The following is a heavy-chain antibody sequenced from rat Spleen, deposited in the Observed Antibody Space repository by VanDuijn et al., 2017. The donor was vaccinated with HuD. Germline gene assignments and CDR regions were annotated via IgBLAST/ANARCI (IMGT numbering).Heavy chain of an antibody. CDR1: GFTFTNYD. CDR2: VSSGGGNT. Sequence: EVQLVESGGGLVQPGRSLKLSCAASGFTFTNYDMAWVRQAPTKGLEWIASVSSGGGNTYYRDSVKGRFTISRDNAEITLYLQMDSLRSEDTATYYCVRGYYFDCWGQGVVVTVSS. CDR3: VRGYYFDC. V-gene: IGHV5-25*01. J-gene: IGHJ2*01.